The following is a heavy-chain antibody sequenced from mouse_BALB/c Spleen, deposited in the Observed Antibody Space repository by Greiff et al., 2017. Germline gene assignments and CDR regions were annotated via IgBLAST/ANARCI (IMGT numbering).Heavy chain of an antibody. CDR2: ISSGSSTI. D-gene: IGHD4-1*01. CDR1: GFTFSSFG. CDR3: ARSGTGTNAMDY. Sequence: DVKLVESGGGLVQPGGSRKLSCAASGFTFSSFGMHWVRQAPEKGLEWVAYISSGSSTIYYADTVKGRFTISRDNPKNTLFLQMTSLRSEDTAMYYCARSGTGTNAMDYWGQGTSVTVSS. J-gene: IGHJ4*01. V-gene: IGHV5-17*02.